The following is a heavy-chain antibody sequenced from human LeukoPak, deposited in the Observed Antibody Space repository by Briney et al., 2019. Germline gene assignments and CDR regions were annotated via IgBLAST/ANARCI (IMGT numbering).Heavy chain of an antibody. CDR3: AKAKYSSSSDLLDY. J-gene: IGHJ4*02. CDR2: ISGSGGST. D-gene: IGHD6-6*01. Sequence: QPGGSLRLSCAASGFTFSSYAMSWVRQAPGKGLEWVSTISGSGGSTYYADSVKGRFTISRDISKDTLFLQMNSLRADDTAVYYCAKAKYSSSSDLLDYWGQGTLVTVSS. V-gene: IGHV3-23*01. CDR1: GFTFSSYA.